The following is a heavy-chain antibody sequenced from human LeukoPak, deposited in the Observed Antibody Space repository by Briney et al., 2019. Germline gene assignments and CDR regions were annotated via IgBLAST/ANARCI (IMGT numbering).Heavy chain of an antibody. V-gene: IGHV3-9*01. CDR3: AKDYGSGSDYYYYGMDV. CDR2: ISWNSGSI. CDR1: GFTFDDYA. Sequence: TGGSLRLSCAASGFTFDDYAMHWVRQAPGKGLEWVSGISWNSGSIGYADSVKGRFTISRDNAKNSLYLQKNSLRAEDTALYYCAKDYGSGSDYYYYGMDVWGQGTTVTVSS. J-gene: IGHJ6*02. D-gene: IGHD3-10*01.